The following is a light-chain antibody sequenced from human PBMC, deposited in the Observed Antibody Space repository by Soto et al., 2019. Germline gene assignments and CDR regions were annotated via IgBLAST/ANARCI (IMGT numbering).Light chain of an antibody. CDR3: QQYNNWPRT. V-gene: IGKV3-15*01. Sequence: EIGISQSPPSLYVSPGERAIVSCRAGQSISSDLAWYQQKPGQAPRLLIYGASTRATGVPSRFSGSGSGTEFILTISSLQSEDFGVYYCQQYNNWPRTFGRGTKVDIK. J-gene: IGKJ1*01. CDR1: QSISSD. CDR2: GAS.